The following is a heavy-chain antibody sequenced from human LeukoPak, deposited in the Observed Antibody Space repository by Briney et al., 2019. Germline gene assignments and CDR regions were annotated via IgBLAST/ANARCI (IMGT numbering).Heavy chain of an antibody. J-gene: IGHJ4*02. CDR2: INAYNGNA. V-gene: IGHV1-18*01. D-gene: IGHD1-1*01. Sequence: ASVKVSCKASGYTFTSYGFSWVRHAPGQGLEWMGWINAYNGNANYAQKLQGRVSMTTDTSTSTAYMELRSLRSDDTAVYYCARAQWYNDYWGQGTLVTVSS. CDR3: ARAQWYNDY. CDR1: GYTFTSYG.